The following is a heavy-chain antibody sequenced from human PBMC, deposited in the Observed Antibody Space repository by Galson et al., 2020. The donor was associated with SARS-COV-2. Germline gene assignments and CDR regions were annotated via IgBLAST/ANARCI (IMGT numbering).Heavy chain of an antibody. CDR1: GFSLSTRGVG. D-gene: IGHD4-17*01. Sequence: ESGPTLVNPTQTLTLTCTLSGFSLSTRGVGVGWIRQPPGKALEWLALIYWNDDKRYSPFLKRRLTITKDTSKNQVVHIMTNMDPVDTATYYCAHTVLTATGDVSFDYWGQGTLVTVSS. V-gene: IGHV2-5*01. CDR2: IYWNDDK. CDR3: AHTVLTATGDVSFDY. J-gene: IGHJ4*02.